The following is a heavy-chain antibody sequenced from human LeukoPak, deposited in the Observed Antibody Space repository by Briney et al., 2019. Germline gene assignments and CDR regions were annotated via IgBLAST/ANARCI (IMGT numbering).Heavy chain of an antibody. CDR3: AKVPYSGSYYFHY. J-gene: IGHJ4*02. Sequence: GGSLRLSCAASGFTFSSYAMSWVRQAPGKGLEWVSAISGSGGSTYYADSVKGRFTISIDNSKNTLYLQMNSLRAEDTAVYYCAKVPYSGSYYFHYWGQGTLVTVSS. CDR1: GFTFSSYA. V-gene: IGHV3-23*01. D-gene: IGHD1-26*01. CDR2: ISGSGGST.